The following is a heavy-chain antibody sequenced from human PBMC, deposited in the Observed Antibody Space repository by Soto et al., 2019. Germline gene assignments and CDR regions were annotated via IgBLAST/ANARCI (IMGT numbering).Heavy chain of an antibody. J-gene: IGHJ4*02. Sequence: PGGSLRLSCSASGFTFNIHNMNWVRQAPGKGLEWVSSISSRSSYIYYSDSVKGRFTISRDNAKNSLYLQMNSLRAEDTAVYYCARGNVPSDFFDSWGQGTLVTVYS. D-gene: IGHD2-8*01. CDR2: ISSRSSYI. V-gene: IGHV3-21*01. CDR3: ARGNVPSDFFDS. CDR1: GFTFNIHN.